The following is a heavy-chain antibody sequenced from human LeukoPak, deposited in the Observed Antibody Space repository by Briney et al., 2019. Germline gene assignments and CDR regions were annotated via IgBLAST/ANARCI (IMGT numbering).Heavy chain of an antibody. J-gene: IGHJ4*02. CDR2: ISYDGSNK. V-gene: IGHV3-30-3*01. Sequence: GGSLRLSCAASGSTFSSYAMHWVRQAPGKGLEWVAVISYDGSNKYYADSVKGRFTISRDNSKNTLYLQMNSLRAEDTAVYYCARDPAGRSSGLFDYWGQGTLVTVSS. D-gene: IGHD6-19*01. CDR1: GSTFSSYA. CDR3: ARDPAGRSSGLFDY.